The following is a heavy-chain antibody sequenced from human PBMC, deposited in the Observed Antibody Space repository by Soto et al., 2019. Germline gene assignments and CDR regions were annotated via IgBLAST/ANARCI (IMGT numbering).Heavy chain of an antibody. D-gene: IGHD3-16*01. Sequence: QVQLVESGGGVVQPGRSLRLSCTASGFTFSNYAIHWVRQAPGKGLEWVAVMSSDGKTKFYTDSVNNRFVISRDNSKNTLYRQMDDLRIEDTAVYPCAGGVGELPRHFDHWGQGTLVTVSS. CDR3: AGGVGELPRHFDH. CDR2: MSSDGKTK. CDR1: GFTFSNYA. J-gene: IGHJ4*02. V-gene: IGHV3-30*09.